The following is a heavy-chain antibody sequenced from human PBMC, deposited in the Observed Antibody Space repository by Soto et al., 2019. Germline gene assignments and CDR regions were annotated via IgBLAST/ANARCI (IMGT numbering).Heavy chain of an antibody. CDR1: GFTFSSYN. CDR2: ISSRSNYI. CDR3: ARKAWVRFDY. V-gene: IGHV3-21*06. J-gene: IGHJ4*02. D-gene: IGHD7-27*01. Sequence: PGESLRLSCAASGFTFSSYNMKWVRQAPGKGLEWVSSISSRSNYIYYADSVTGRFTISRDNAKNSLYLQMNSLRAEDTAVYYCARKAWVRFDYWGQGALVTVSS.